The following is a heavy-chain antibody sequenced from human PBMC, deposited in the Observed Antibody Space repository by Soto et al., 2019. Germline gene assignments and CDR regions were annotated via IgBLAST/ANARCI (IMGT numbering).Heavy chain of an antibody. CDR3: ARTAAAGKYYYGMDV. D-gene: IGHD6-13*01. CDR1: GYTCTSYW. CDR2: IYPGDSDT. V-gene: IGHV5-51*01. J-gene: IGHJ6*02. Sequence: GESLKISCRGSGYTCTSYWIVWVRQMPGKGLECMGIIYPGDSDTRYSPSFQGQVTISADKSISTAYLQWTNLKASYTAMYYCARTAAAGKYYYGMDVWGQGTTVTVSS.